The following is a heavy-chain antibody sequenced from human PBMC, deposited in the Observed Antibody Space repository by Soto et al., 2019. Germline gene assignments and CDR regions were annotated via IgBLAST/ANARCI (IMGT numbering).Heavy chain of an antibody. D-gene: IGHD6-13*01. CDR2: ISYDGSNK. CDR3: ARESYSSSWAGAFDI. Sequence: GGSLKLSFSASGFPFSSYSMHWVRQAPGKGLEWVAVISYDGSNKYYADSVKGRFTISRDNSKNTLYLQMNSLRAEDTAVYYCARESYSSSWAGAFDIWGQGTMVPVSS. J-gene: IGHJ3*02. V-gene: IGHV3-30-3*01. CDR1: GFPFSSYS.